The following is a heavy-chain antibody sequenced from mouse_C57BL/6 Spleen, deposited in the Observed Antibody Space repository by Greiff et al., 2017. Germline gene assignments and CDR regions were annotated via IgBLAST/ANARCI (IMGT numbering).Heavy chain of an antibody. Sequence: VQRVESGAELVRPGASVTLSCKASGYTFTDYEMHWVKQTPVHGLEWIGAIDPETGGTAYNQKFKGKAILTADKSSSTAYMELRSLTSEDSAVYYCTLYDYDVEGLAMDYWGQGTSVTVSS. D-gene: IGHD2-4*01. CDR2: IDPETGGT. CDR3: TLYDYDVEGLAMDY. V-gene: IGHV1-15*01. CDR1: GYTFTDYE. J-gene: IGHJ4*01.